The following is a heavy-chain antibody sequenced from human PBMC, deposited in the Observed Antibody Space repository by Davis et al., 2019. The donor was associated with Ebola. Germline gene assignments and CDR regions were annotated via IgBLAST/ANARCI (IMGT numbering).Heavy chain of an antibody. D-gene: IGHD6-13*01. J-gene: IGHJ1*01. CDR1: GYTFTSYG. V-gene: IGHV1-18*04. CDR2: IRAYNGYT. Sequence: AASVKVSCKASGYTFTSYGISWVRQAPGQGLEWMGWIRAYNGYTTYAPKLQGRFTMTTDTSTSTAYMELRSLRSDDTAVYYCARDYSSSWTRYPEYFQHWGQGTLVTVSS. CDR3: ARDYSSSWTRYPEYFQH.